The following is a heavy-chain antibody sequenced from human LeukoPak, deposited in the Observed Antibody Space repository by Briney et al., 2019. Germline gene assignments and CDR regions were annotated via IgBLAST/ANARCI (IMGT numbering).Heavy chain of an antibody. J-gene: IGHJ4*02. CDR2: ISSDGSST. Sequence: PGGSLRLSCSASGFXFSRYAIHWVRQAPGKGLVWVSRISSDGSSTNYADSVKGRFTISRDNAKNTLYLQMSSLRAEDTAVYYCARDNGNLGLFDYWGQGTLVTVSS. CDR3: ARDNGNLGLFDY. V-gene: IGHV3-74*01. CDR1: GFXFSRYA. D-gene: IGHD7-27*01.